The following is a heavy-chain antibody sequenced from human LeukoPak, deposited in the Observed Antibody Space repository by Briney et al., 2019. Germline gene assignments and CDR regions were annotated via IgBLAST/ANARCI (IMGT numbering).Heavy chain of an antibody. Sequence: SETLSLTCTVSGGSISSYYWSWIRQPPGKGLEWIGYIYYSGSTNCNPSLKSRVTISVDTSKNQFSLKLSSVTAADTAVYYCASQSGYYSAFDIWGQGTMVTVSS. CDR3: ASQSGYYSAFDI. D-gene: IGHD3-22*01. J-gene: IGHJ3*02. CDR1: GGSISSYY. CDR2: IYYSGST. V-gene: IGHV4-59*08.